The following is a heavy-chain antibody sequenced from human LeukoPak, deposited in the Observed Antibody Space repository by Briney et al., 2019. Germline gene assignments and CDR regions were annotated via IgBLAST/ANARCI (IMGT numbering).Heavy chain of an antibody. Sequence: GESLKISCKGSGYSFTCYWIGWVRQMPGKGLEWMGIIYPGDSDTRYSPSFQGQVTISADKSISTAYLQWSSLKASDTAMYYCARRGRDGYNYWFPHFDYWGQGTLVTVSS. V-gene: IGHV5-51*01. J-gene: IGHJ4*02. D-gene: IGHD5-24*01. CDR2: IYPGDSDT. CDR1: GYSFTCYW. CDR3: ARRGRDGYNYWFPHFDY.